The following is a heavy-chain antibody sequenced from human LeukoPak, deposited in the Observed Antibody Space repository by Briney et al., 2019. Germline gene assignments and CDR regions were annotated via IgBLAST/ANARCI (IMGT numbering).Heavy chain of an antibody. CDR3: AKDLVGDPDY. CDR1: GFTFTSYG. V-gene: IGHV3-30*18. Sequence: PGRSLRLSCAASGFTFTSYGMPWVRQAPGKGLEWVAIISYDGSKKYYADSVKGRFTISRDNSKNTLYLQMNSLRTEDTAVYYCAKDLVGDPDYWGQGTLVTVSS. J-gene: IGHJ4*02. D-gene: IGHD2-15*01. CDR2: ISYDGSKK.